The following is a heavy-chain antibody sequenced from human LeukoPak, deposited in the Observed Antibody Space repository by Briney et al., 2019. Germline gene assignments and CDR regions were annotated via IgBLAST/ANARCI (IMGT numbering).Heavy chain of an antibody. CDR3: TRGSSGRRDN. V-gene: IGHV1-8*01. CDR1: GYTFTSCD. CDR2: MNPNSGNT. Sequence: GASVEVSCKASGYTFTSCDINWVRQATGQGLEWMGWMNPNSGNTGYGQSFQGRITMTGDISIGTAYMELSNLTSEDTAIYYCTRGSSGRRDNWGQGTLVTVSA. J-gene: IGHJ4*02. D-gene: IGHD6-19*01.